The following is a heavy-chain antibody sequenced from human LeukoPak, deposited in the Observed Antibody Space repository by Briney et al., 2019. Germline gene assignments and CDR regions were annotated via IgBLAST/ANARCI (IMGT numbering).Heavy chain of an antibody. CDR2: ISSDSSYI. D-gene: IGHD3-22*01. V-gene: IGHV3-21*04. CDR1: GFTFSSYG. CDR3: AKKGYYDGSGYYMYYFDH. J-gene: IGHJ4*02. Sequence: GGSLRLSCAASGFTFSSYGIYWVRQAPGKGLEWVSSISSDSSYIYYADAVHGRFTVSRDNAKYSLYLQMNSLRAEDTAVYYCAKKGYYDGSGYYMYYFDHWGQGTLVTVSS.